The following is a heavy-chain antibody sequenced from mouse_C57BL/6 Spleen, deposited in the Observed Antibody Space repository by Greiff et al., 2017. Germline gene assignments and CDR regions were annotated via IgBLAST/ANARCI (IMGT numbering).Heavy chain of an antibody. Sequence: QVQLQQPGAELVRPGSSVKLSCKASGYTFTSYWMDWVKQRPGQGLEWIGNIYPSDSETHYNQKFKDKATLTVDKSSSTAYMQLSSLTAEDSAVYYGARGEGPGAYWGQGTLVTVSA. CDR2: IYPSDSET. V-gene: IGHV1-61*01. CDR1: GYTFTSYW. CDR3: ARGEGPGAY. J-gene: IGHJ3*01. D-gene: IGHD3-3*01.